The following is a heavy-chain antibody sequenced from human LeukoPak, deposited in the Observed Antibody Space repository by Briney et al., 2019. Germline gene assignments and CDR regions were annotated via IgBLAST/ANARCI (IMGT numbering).Heavy chain of an antibody. D-gene: IGHD6-13*01. Sequence: GASVKVSCKASGGTFSSYAISWVRQAPGQGLEWMGGIIPIFGTANYAQKFQGRVTITADESTSTAYMELSSLRSEDTAVYYCARDFSSWYERPHTGFGYWGQGTLVTVSS. CDR1: GGTFSSYA. CDR2: IIPIFGTA. J-gene: IGHJ4*02. V-gene: IGHV1-69*13. CDR3: ARDFSSWYERPHTGFGY.